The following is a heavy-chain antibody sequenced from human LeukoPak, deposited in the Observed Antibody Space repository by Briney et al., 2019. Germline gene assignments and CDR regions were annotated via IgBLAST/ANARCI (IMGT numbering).Heavy chain of an antibody. CDR1: GGSISSTSYY. Sequence: SETLSLTCAVSGGSISSTSYYWAWIRQPPGKGLEWIGTIYYSGSTYHNPSLKSRVTMSVDTSRNQFSLKLSSVDAAATAVYYCAKAGVRYFDSSGLYAFDFWGQGTTVTVSS. V-gene: IGHV4-39*01. CDR3: AKAGVRYFDSSGLYAFDF. D-gene: IGHD3-22*01. CDR2: IYYSGST. J-gene: IGHJ3*01.